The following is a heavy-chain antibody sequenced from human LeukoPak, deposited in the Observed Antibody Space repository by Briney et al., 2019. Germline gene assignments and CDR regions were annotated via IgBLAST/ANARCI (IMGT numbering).Heavy chain of an antibody. Sequence: IYPGDSDTRYSPSFQGQVTISADKSISTAYLQWSSLKASDTAMYYCARRGTSSGWFGGIDYWGQGTLVTVSS. J-gene: IGHJ4*02. V-gene: IGHV5-51*01. CDR3: ARRGTSSGWFGGIDY. D-gene: IGHD3-10*01. CDR2: IYPGDSDT.